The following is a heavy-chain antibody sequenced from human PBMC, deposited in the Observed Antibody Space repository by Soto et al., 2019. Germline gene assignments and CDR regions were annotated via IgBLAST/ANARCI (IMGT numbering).Heavy chain of an antibody. V-gene: IGHV1-69*13. D-gene: IGHD3-22*01. J-gene: IGHJ6*02. CDR1: GGTFSSYA. Sequence: GASVKVSCKASGGTFSSYAISWVRQAPGQGLEWMGGIIPIFGTANYAQKFQGRVTITADESTSTAYMELSSLRSEDTAVYYCASCDYYDSSGYYAGAHLRDYYYYGMDVWGQGTTVTVSS. CDR3: ASCDYYDSSGYYAGAHLRDYYYYGMDV. CDR2: IIPIFGTA.